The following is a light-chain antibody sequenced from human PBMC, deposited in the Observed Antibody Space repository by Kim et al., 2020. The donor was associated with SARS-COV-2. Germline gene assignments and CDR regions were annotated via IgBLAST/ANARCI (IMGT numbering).Light chain of an antibody. CDR3: QQYGSSPLT. J-gene: IGKJ4*01. Sequence: SPGERATPSCRSSQSVSSSYLAWYQQKPGQAPRLLIYGASSRATGIPDSFSGSGSGTDFTLTISRLEPEDFAVYYCQQYGSSPLTFGGGTKVDIK. CDR1: QSVSSSY. V-gene: IGKV3-20*01. CDR2: GAS.